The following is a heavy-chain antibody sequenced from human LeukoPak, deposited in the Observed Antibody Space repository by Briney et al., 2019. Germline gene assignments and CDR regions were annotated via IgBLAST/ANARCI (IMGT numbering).Heavy chain of an antibody. CDR1: GGTFSSYA. CDR2: IIPIFGTA. Sequence: SVKVSCKASGGTFSSYAISWVRQAPGQGLEWMGGIIPIFGTANYAQKFQGRVTITADESTSTAYMELSSLRSEDTAVYYCAGGSSSAAFSAFDIWGQGTIVTVSS. D-gene: IGHD6-6*01. J-gene: IGHJ3*02. V-gene: IGHV1-69*13. CDR3: AGGSSSAAFSAFDI.